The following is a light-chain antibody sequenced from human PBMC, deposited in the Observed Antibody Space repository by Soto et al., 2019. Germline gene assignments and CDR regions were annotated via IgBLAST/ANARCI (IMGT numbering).Light chain of an antibody. CDR3: SSYTSSSTLV. Sequence: QSVLTQPASVSGSPGQSITISCTGTSSDVGGYSYVSWYQQHPGKAPKLMIYEVSYRPSGVSNRFSGSKSGNTASLTISGLQAEDEADYYCSSYTSSSTLVFGTGTKVTVL. CDR1: SSDVGGYSY. V-gene: IGLV2-14*01. J-gene: IGLJ1*01. CDR2: EVS.